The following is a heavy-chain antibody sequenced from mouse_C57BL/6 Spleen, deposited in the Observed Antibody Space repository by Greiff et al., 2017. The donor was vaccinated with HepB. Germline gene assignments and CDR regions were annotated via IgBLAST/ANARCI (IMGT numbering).Heavy chain of an antibody. Sequence: QVQLQQPGAELVRPGTSVKLSCKASGYTFTSYWMHWVKQRPGQGLEWIGVIDPSDSYTNYNQKFKGKATLTVDTSSSTAYMQLSSLTSEDSAVYYCARRGYYGSSYAMDYWGQGTSVTVSS. D-gene: IGHD1-1*01. CDR2: IDPSDSYT. CDR3: ARRGYYGSSYAMDY. CDR1: GYTFTSYW. V-gene: IGHV1-59*01. J-gene: IGHJ4*01.